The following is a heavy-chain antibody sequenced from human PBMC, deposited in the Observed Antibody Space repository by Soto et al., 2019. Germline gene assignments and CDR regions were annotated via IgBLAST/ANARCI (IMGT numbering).Heavy chain of an antibody. D-gene: IGHD7-27*01. CDR1: GGSVSSGSYY. CDR3: SRDLGKNNAFYI. Sequence: SETLSLTCTVSGGSVSSGSYYWSWIRQPPGKGLEWIGYIYYSGSTNYNPCLKSRVTISVDTSKNQFSLKLSSVTAADTAVYYCSRDLGKNNAFYIWGQGTMVTVSS. V-gene: IGHV4-61*01. CDR2: IYYSGST. J-gene: IGHJ3*02.